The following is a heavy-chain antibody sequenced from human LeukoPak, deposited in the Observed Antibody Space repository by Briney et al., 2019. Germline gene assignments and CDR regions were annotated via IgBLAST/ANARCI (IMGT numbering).Heavy chain of an antibody. CDR1: SGSVSSSSYY. CDR3: AGAGPPYYFDY. Sequence: SETLSLTCTVSSGSVSSSSYYWGWIRQPPGKGLEWFGIIYYSGNTFYNPSLKSRVTISVDTSKNQFSLKLSSVTAADTAVYYCAGAGPPYYFDYWGQGTLVTVSS. D-gene: IGHD2-8*02. V-gene: IGHV4-39*07. CDR2: IYYSGNT. J-gene: IGHJ4*02.